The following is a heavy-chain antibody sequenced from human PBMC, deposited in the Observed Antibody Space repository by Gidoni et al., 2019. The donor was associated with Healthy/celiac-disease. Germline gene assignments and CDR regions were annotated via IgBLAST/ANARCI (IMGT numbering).Heavy chain of an antibody. V-gene: IGHV4-39*01. D-gene: IGHD1-26*01. Sequence: QLQLQESGPGLVKPSETLSLTCTVSGGSISSSSYYWGWIRQPPGKGLEWIGSIYYSGGTYYNPSLKSRVTISVDTSKNQFSLKLSSVTAADTAVYYCASTIVGQWPQGFDYWGQGTLVTVSS. CDR2: IYYSGGT. CDR3: ASTIVGQWPQGFDY. J-gene: IGHJ4*02. CDR1: GGSISSSSYY.